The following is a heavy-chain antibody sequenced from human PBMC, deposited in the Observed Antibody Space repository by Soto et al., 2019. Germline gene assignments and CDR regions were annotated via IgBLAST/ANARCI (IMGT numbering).Heavy chain of an antibody. Sequence: SVKVSCKASGFTFTSSAVQWVRQARGQRLEWIGWIVVGSGNTNYAQKFQERVTITRDMSTSTAYMELSSLRSEDTAVYYCAADPPGTTSYYYYGRDVWGQGTRVTVSS. D-gene: IGHD1-7*01. CDR1: GFTFTSSA. J-gene: IGHJ6*02. CDR3: AADPPGTTSYYYYGRDV. V-gene: IGHV1-58*01. CDR2: IVVGSGNT.